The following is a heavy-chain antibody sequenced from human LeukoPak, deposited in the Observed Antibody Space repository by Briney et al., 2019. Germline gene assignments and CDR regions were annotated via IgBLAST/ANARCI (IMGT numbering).Heavy chain of an antibody. CDR2: INSDGSST. V-gene: IGHV3-74*01. Sequence: GGSLRLSCAASGFTFTNYWMHWVRQDPGKGLVWVSRINSDGSSTSYADSVKGRFTISRDNAKNTLYLQMNSLRAEDTAVYYCARAARVSAFDIWGQGTMVTVSS. D-gene: IGHD6-6*01. J-gene: IGHJ3*02. CDR1: GFTFTNYW. CDR3: ARAARVSAFDI.